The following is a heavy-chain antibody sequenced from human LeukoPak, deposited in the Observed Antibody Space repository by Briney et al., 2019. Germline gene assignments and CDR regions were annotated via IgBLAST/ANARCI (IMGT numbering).Heavy chain of an antibody. Sequence: GASVKVSCKASGGTFSSYAINWVRQAPGQGLEWMGGIIPIFGTANYAQKFQGRVTITADESTSTAYMELSSLRSEDTAVYYCARDPEDYGGNPHFDYWGQGTLVTVSS. CDR1: GGTFSSYA. V-gene: IGHV1-69*13. CDR2: IIPIFGTA. J-gene: IGHJ4*02. D-gene: IGHD4-23*01. CDR3: ARDPEDYGGNPHFDY.